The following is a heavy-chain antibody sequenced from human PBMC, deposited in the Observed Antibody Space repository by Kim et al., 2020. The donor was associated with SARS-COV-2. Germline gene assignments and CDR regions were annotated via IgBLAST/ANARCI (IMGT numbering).Heavy chain of an antibody. V-gene: IGHV4-59*01. J-gene: IGHJ6*02. D-gene: IGHD4-17*01. Sequence: SPQRRVTISVDTSKNQFSLKLSSVTAADTAVYYCARTTVTTSYYYYGMDVWGQGTTVTVSS. CDR3: ARTTVTTSYYYYGMDV.